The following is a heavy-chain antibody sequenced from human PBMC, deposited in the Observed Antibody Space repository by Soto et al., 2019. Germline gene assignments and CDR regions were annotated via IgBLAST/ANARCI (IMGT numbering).Heavy chain of an antibody. CDR1: GGSFSGYY. D-gene: IGHD3-16*02. J-gene: IGHJ4*02. V-gene: IGHV4-34*01. Sequence: SETLSLTCAVYGGSFSGYYWGWIRQPPGKGLEWIGEINHSGSTNYNPSLKSRVTISVDTSKNQFSLKLSSVTAADTAVYYCARGEAYDYIWGSYRPAGSYYFDYWGQGTLVTVSS. CDR3: ARGEAYDYIWGSYRPAGSYYFDY. CDR2: INHSGST.